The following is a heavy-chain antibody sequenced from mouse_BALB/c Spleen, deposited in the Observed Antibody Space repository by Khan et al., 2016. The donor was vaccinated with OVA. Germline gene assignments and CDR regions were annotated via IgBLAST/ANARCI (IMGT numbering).Heavy chain of an antibody. V-gene: IGHV3-2*02. CDR1: GYSITSYYA. Sequence: EVQLVESGPGLVKPSQSLSLTCTVTGYSITSYYAWNWIRQFPENKLEWMGFISYSGNTNYNPSLKSRISITRDTSKNQFFLQLNSVTTEDTATYYCARVYGGDFDYWGQGTTLTVSS. CDR2: ISYSGNT. J-gene: IGHJ2*01. D-gene: IGHD1-1*01. CDR3: ARVYGGDFDY.